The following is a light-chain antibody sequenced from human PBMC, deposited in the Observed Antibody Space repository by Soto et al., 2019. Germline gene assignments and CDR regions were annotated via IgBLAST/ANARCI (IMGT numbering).Light chain of an antibody. CDR3: QQYYSTPLN. V-gene: IGKV3-15*01. J-gene: IGKJ4*01. Sequence: EVVMTQSPATLSVSPGESAIPSCTASQGLGDTLDWYQHTPVQAPRLVIYDTTARAPGGPTGFSGSRLGAEFHLTLSSLQAEDVAVYYCQQYYSTPLNFGGGTKVDI. CDR2: DTT. CDR1: QGLGDT.